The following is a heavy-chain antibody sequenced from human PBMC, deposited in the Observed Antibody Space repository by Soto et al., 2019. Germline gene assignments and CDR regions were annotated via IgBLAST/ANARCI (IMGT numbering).Heavy chain of an antibody. V-gene: IGHV3-23*01. J-gene: IGHJ4*02. CDR2: ISGSGGST. CDR1: GFTFSSYA. CDR3: AKDPGLREPKKKGADY. Sequence: GGSLRLSCAASGFTFSSYAMSWVRQAPGKGLEWVSAISGSGGSTYYADSVKGRFTISRDNSKNTLYLQMNSLRAEDTAVYYCAKDPGLREPKKKGADYWGQGTLVTVSS. D-gene: IGHD1-26*01.